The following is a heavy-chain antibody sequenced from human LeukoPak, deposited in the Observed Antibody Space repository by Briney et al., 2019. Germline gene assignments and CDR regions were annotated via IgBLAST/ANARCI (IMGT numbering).Heavy chain of an antibody. CDR1: GFTFSSYG. J-gene: IGHJ4*02. V-gene: IGHV3-30*02. CDR3: ARGKDDYGDYLDY. D-gene: IGHD4/OR15-4a*01. CDR2: IRYDGSNK. Sequence: GGSLRLSCAASGFTFSSYGMHWVRQAPGKGLEWVAFIRYDGSNKYYADSVKGRFTISRDNSKSTLYLQMNSLRAEDTAVYYCARGKDDYGDYLDYWGQGTLVTVSS.